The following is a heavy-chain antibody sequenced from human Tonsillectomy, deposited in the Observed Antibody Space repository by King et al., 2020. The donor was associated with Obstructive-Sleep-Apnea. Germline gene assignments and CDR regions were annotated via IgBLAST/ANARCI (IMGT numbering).Heavy chain of an antibody. CDR2: IYYSGST. Sequence: QLQESGPGLVKPSETLSLTCTVSGGSISSYYWSWIRQPPGKGLEWIGYIYYSGSTNYNPSLKSRVTISVDTSKNQFSLKLSSVTAADTAVYYCARVNSVWAQGPDYWGQGTLSPSPQ. V-gene: IGHV4-59*01. J-gene: IGHJ4*02. CDR3: ARVNSVWAQGPDY. D-gene: IGHD6-19*01. CDR1: GGSISSYY.